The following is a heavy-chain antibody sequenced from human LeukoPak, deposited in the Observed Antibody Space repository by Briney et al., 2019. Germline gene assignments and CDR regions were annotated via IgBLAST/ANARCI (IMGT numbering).Heavy chain of an antibody. CDR1: GGSISSYY. D-gene: IGHD6-19*01. CDR2: IYYSGST. V-gene: IGHV4-59*08. Sequence: SETLSLTCTVSGGSISSYYWSWIRQPPGKGLEWIGYIYYSGSTNYNPSLKSRVTISVDTSKNQFSLKPSSVTAADTAVYYCARHAPMGSGWPWFDPWGQGTLVTVSS. J-gene: IGHJ5*02. CDR3: ARHAPMGSGWPWFDP.